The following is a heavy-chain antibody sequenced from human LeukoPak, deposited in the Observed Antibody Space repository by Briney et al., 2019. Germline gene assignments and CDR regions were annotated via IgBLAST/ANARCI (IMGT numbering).Heavy chain of an antibody. CDR1: GYSISSGYY. J-gene: IGHJ4*02. CDR3: AEWLNY. V-gene: IGHV4-38-2*01. D-gene: IGHD5-18*01. CDR2: IYHSGST. Sequence: ASETLSLTCAVSGYSISSGYYWGWIRQPPGKGLEWIGSIYHSGSTYYNPSLKSRVTISVDTSKNQFSLKLSSVTAADTAVYYCAEWLNYWGQGTLVTVSS.